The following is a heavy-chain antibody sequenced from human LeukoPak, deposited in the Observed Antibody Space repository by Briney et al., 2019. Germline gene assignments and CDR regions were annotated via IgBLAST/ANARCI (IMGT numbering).Heavy chain of an antibody. J-gene: IGHJ4*02. Sequence: PSETLSLTWTVSGGSISSDDYYWSWIRQPPGKGLEWIGYIYYSGSTYYNPSFKSRLTMSVDTSKNQFSLKLSSVTATDTAVYYCARSRGGYVAMLNYWGQGTLVTVSS. V-gene: IGHV4-30-4*01. CDR3: ARSRGGYVAMLNY. CDR2: IYYSGST. D-gene: IGHD5-12*01. CDR1: GGSISSDDYY.